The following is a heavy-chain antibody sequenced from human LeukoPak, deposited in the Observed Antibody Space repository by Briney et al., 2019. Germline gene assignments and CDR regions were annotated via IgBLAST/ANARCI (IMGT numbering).Heavy chain of an antibody. CDR1: GFTFSRDW. D-gene: IGHD2-15*01. CDR3: ARDRWELLSNSYHYCGLDV. CDR2: IKQDGSEK. Sequence: GGSLRLSCVASGFTFSRDWMSWVRQAPGKGLERVANIKQDGSEKCYVDSVKGRFTISRDNAKNSLYLQMNSLRAEDTAVYYCARDRWELLSNSYHYCGLDVWGQGTTVTVSS. J-gene: IGHJ6*02. V-gene: IGHV3-7*01.